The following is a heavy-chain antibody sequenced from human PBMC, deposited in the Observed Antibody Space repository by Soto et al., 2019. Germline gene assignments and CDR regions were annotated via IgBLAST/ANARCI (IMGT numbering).Heavy chain of an antibody. D-gene: IGHD3-9*01. CDR1: GFTFSSYA. V-gene: IGHV3-23*01. CDR3: AKVLRGYYDILTGYSH. J-gene: IGHJ4*02. Sequence: GGSLRLSCAASGFTFSSYAMSWVRQAPGKGLEWVSAISGSGGSTYYADSVKGRFTISRDNSKNTLYLQMNSLRAEDTAVYYCAKVLRGYYDILTGYSHWGQGTLVTVSS. CDR2: ISGSGGST.